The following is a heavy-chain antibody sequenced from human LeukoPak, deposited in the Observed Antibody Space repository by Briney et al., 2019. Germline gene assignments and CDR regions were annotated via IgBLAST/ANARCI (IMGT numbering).Heavy chain of an antibody. J-gene: IGHJ4*02. CDR2: ISGSGGDT. Sequence: PGGSLRFSCAASGFTFSNFLMTWVRQAPGKGPEWVSAISGSGGDTYYADSVKGRFTISRDNSKNTLYLQMNSLRAEDTAVYYCAKAPTRYAAIDYWGQGTLVTVSS. CDR3: AKAPTRYAAIDY. V-gene: IGHV3-23*01. CDR1: GFTFSNFL. D-gene: IGHD1-26*01.